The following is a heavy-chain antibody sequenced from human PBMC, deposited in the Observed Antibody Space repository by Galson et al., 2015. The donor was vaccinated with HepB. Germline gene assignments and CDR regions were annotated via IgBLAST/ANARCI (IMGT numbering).Heavy chain of an antibody. CDR3: ATMHIAVAGTVSGGWFDP. D-gene: IGHD6-19*01. Sequence: SVKVSCKASGYTFTSYGISWVRQAPGQGLEWMGWISAYNGNTNYAQKLQGRVTMTTDTSTSTAYMELRSLRSDDTAVYYCATMHIAVAGTVSGGWFDPWGQGTLVTVSS. J-gene: IGHJ5*02. CDR1: GYTFTSYG. V-gene: IGHV1-18*04. CDR2: ISAYNGNT.